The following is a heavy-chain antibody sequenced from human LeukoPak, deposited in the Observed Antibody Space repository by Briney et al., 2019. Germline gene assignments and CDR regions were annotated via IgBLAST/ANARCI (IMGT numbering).Heavy chain of an antibody. CDR3: ARVVGANDY. Sequence: GRSLRLSCAASGFTFSSYAMHWVRQAPGKGLEWVAVISYDGSNKYYADSVKGRFTISRDNSKNTLYLQMNSLRAEDTAVYYCARVVGANDYWGQGTLVTVSS. V-gene: IGHV3-30-3*01. D-gene: IGHD1-26*01. CDR1: GFTFSSYA. J-gene: IGHJ4*02. CDR2: ISYDGSNK.